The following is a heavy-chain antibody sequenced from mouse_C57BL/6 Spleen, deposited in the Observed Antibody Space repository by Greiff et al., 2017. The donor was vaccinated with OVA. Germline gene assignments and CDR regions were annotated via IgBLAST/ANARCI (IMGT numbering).Heavy chain of an antibody. CDR3: ACYYDDATWCAY. CDR2: IYPGSGST. V-gene: IGHV1-55*01. Sequence: QVQLQQPGAELVKPGASVKMSCKASGYTFTSYWITWVKQRPGQGLEWIGDIYPGSGSTNYNEKFKSKATLTVDTSSSTAYMQLSSLTSEDSAVYYCACYYDDATWCAYWGQGTLVTVSA. J-gene: IGHJ3*01. CDR1: GYTFTSYW. D-gene: IGHD2-4*01.